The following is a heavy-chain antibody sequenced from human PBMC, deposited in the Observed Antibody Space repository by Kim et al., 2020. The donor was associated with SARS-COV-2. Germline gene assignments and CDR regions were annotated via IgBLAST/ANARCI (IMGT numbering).Heavy chain of an antibody. CDR1: GYTFISYD. V-gene: IGHV1-8*02. Sequence: ASVKVSCRASGYTFISYDINWVRQATGQGLEWMGWMNPNSGNRGYAQKFQGRVTMTRSTSISTAYMELSSLRPEDTAVYYCVRVVGSRDFWGQGTLVTVSS. J-gene: IGHJ4*02. CDR2: MNPNSGNR. D-gene: IGHD2-2*01. CDR3: VRVVGSRDF.